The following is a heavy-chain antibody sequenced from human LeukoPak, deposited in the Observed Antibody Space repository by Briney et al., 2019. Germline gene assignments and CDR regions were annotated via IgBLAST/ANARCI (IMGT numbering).Heavy chain of an antibody. CDR1: VGSISSSSYY. CDR3: AREYYYGSGTQVGFDY. Sequence: SETLSLTCTVSVGSISSSSYYWGWIRQPPGRGLVWIGSICYSGSSEYNPSLNHRVTISVDPSKNQLPLKLSSVTAADTAVYYCAREYYYGSGTQVGFDYWGQGTLVTVSS. D-gene: IGHD3-10*01. V-gene: IGHV4-39*01. CDR2: ICYSGSS. J-gene: IGHJ4*02.